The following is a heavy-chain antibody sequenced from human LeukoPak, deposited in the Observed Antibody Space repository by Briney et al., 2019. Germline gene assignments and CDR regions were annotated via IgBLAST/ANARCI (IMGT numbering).Heavy chain of an antibody. CDR2: INPNSGGT. J-gene: IGHJ4*02. Sequence: GASVKVSCKASGYTFTGYYMHWVRQAPGQGLEWMGWINPNSGGTNYAQKFQGRVTMTRDTSISTVYMELSSLRSEDTAVYYCARGNLEGNWNDLLAPYWGQGTLVTVSS. V-gene: IGHV1-2*02. D-gene: IGHD1-20*01. CDR1: GYTFTGYY. CDR3: ARGNLEGNWNDLLAPY.